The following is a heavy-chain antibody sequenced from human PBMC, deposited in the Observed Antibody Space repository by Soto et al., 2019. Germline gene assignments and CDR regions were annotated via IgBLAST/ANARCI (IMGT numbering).Heavy chain of an antibody. Sequence: QVQLVQSGAEVKEPGSSVKVSCKATGDLFNNYAFNWVRQAPGQGLEWMGRISPLFSTTNYAQKFQGRITIGADELTSFLYVEVSNLEPADTAMYYWAALSSVASPGYSRFWGQGTLVTVAT. CDR1: GDLFNNYA. CDR3: AALSSVASPGYSRF. J-gene: IGHJ4*02. D-gene: IGHD3-9*01. V-gene: IGHV1-69*01. CDR2: ISPLFSTT.